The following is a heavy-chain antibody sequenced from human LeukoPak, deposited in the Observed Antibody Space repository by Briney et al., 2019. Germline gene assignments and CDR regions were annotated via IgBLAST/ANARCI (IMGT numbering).Heavy chain of an antibody. CDR1: GYTFTGYY. V-gene: IGHV1-2*02. CDR2: INPNSGGT. CDR3: ARVSSSGRAVRFDP. Sequence: GESLKISCKASGYTFTGYYMHWVRQAPGQGLEWMGWINPNSGGTNYAQKFQGRVTMTRDTSISTAYMELSRLRSDDTAVYYCARVSSSGRAVRFDPWGQGTLVTVSS. J-gene: IGHJ5*02. D-gene: IGHD6-19*01.